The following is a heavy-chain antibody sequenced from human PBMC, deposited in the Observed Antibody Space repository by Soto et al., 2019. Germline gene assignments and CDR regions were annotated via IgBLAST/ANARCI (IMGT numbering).Heavy chain of an antibody. J-gene: IGHJ6*03. D-gene: IGHD2-2*01. Sequence: GESLKISCAASGFTVSSNYMSWVRQAPGKGLEWVSVIYSGGSTYYADSVKGRFTISRHNSKNTLYLQMNSLRAEDTAVYYCARADGGYCSSTSCYADYYYYMDVWGKGTTVTVSS. CDR3: ARADGGYCSSTSCYADYYYYMDV. CDR2: IYSGGST. V-gene: IGHV3-53*04. CDR1: GFTVSSNY.